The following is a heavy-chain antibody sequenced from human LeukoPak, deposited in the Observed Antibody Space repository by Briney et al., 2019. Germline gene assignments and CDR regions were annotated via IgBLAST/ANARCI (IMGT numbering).Heavy chain of an antibody. CDR1: GGSISSYY. J-gene: IGHJ4*02. CDR3: ARAVSGRFDY. Sequence: NPSETLSLTCTVSGGSISSYYWSWIRQPPGKRLEWIGYIYYSGSTNYNPSLKSRVTISVDTSKNQFSLKLSSVTAADTAIYYCARAVSGRFDYWGQGTLVTVSS. D-gene: IGHD6-19*01. V-gene: IGHV4-59*08. CDR2: IYYSGST.